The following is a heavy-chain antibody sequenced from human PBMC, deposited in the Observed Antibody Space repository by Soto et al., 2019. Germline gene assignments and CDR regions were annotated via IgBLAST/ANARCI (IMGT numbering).Heavy chain of an antibody. D-gene: IGHD3-16*01. J-gene: IGHJ3*02. CDR3: ARSLWDRDAFDI. V-gene: IGHV4-59*01. Sequence: SETLSLTCTVSGGSISSYYWSWIRQPPGKGLEWIGYIYYSGSTNYNPSLKSRVTISVDTSKNQFSLKLSSVTAADTAVYYCARSLWDRDAFDIWGQGTMVTVSS. CDR1: GGSISSYY. CDR2: IYYSGST.